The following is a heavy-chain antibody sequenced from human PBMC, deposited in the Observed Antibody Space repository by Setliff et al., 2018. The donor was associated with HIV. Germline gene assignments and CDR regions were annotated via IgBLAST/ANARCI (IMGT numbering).Heavy chain of an antibody. V-gene: IGHV4-39*07. CDR1: GGSISSSGYY. CDR3: ARRMSSGSYYDY. J-gene: IGHJ4*03. CDR2: IFYSGST. Sequence: SETLSLTCTVSGGSISSSGYYWGWIRQPPGKGLEWIGSIFYSGSTYYNPSLKSRVTISVDTSKNQISLKLSSVTAADTAVYYCARRMSSGSYYDYWGKGTTVTVSS. D-gene: IGHD1-26*01.